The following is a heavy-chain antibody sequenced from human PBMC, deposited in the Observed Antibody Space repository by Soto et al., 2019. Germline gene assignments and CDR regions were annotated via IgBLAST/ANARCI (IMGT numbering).Heavy chain of an antibody. V-gene: IGHV1-69*02. Sequence: QVQLVQSGAEVKKPGASVRVSCKASGDTFTFYSINWVRQAPGLRLEWMGRINPILSMSNYAQRFQGRVTMTEEKSTRTAYVELSSLRSEDTAMYYCASSYGSGYRAFDYWGQGALVTVSS. J-gene: IGHJ4*02. CDR3: ASSYGSGYRAFDY. CDR2: INPILSMS. D-gene: IGHD3-10*01. CDR1: GDTFTFYS.